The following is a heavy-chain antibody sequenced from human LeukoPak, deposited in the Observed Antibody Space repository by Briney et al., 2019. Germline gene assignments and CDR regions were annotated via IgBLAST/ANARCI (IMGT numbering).Heavy chain of an antibody. CDR1: GYSFTSYW. CDR3: ARHPYYDYGDYTDDALDI. J-gene: IGHJ3*02. V-gene: IGHV5-51*01. D-gene: IGHD4-17*01. CDR2: IYPGDSDT. Sequence: GESLKISCKGSGYSFTSYWIGWVRQMPGKGLEWMGIIYPGDSDTRYSPSFQGRVTISADKSISTAYLQWSSLKASDTAMYYCARHPYYDYGDYTDDALDIWGQGTMVTVSS.